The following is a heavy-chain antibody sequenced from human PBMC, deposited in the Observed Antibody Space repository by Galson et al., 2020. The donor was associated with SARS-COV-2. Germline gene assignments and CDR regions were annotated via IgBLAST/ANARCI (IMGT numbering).Heavy chain of an antibody. Sequence: ESGPPLVKPTQTLTLTCTFSGFSLPTTGMCVTWIRQPPGKALECPARTDWDGDKYYSTTLKTRLTISKDTSKNQVVLTMTNMDPGDTATYYCARIDSSGCRGNYWGQGTLVTVSS. CDR1: GFSLPTTGMC. V-gene: IGHV2-70*11. J-gene: IGHJ4*02. CDR3: ARIDSSGCRGNY. D-gene: IGHD6-19*01. CDR2: TDWDGDK.